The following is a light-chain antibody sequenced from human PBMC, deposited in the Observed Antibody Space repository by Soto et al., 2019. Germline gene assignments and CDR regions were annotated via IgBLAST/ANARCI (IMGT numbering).Light chain of an antibody. Sequence: QSVLXQPASGSGAPGQSITISCTGTSSDVGGYNYVSWYQQYPGKAPKLMIYDVSNRPSGVSNRFSGSKSGNTASLTISGLQTEDEADYYCSSYTSSSTLGNVFGTGTKVTVL. CDR2: DVS. V-gene: IGLV2-14*01. J-gene: IGLJ1*01. CDR3: SSYTSSSTLGNV. CDR1: SSDVGGYNY.